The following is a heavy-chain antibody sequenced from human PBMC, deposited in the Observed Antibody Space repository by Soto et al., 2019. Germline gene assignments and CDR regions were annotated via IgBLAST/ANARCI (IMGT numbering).Heavy chain of an antibody. Sequence: QVQLVQSGAEVKKPGSSVKVSCKASGGTFSSYAISWVRQAPGQGLEWMGGIIPIFGTANYAQKLQGRVTITADKSTSTDYMELSSLRSEDTAVYYCARVPYGSSWSYYYYGMDVWGQGTTVPGSS. J-gene: IGHJ6*02. CDR1: GGTFSSYA. D-gene: IGHD6-13*01. V-gene: IGHV1-69*06. CDR2: IIPIFGTA. CDR3: ARVPYGSSWSYYYYGMDV.